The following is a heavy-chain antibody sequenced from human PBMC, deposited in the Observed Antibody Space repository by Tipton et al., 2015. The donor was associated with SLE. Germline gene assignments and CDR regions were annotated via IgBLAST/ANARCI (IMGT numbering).Heavy chain of an antibody. Sequence: TLSLTCSVSGVSINNGYYYWSWIRQYPGRGLEWIGSIFYSGITYYNPSLKSRVVISVDTSENEVSLKLTSVTGADTALYYCASGSLVLPTVAGDVDAFDIWGQGTAVIVSS. CDR2: IFYSGIT. D-gene: IGHD4-23*01. V-gene: IGHV4-31*03. CDR1: GVSINNGYYY. J-gene: IGHJ3*02. CDR3: ASGSLVLPTVAGDVDAFDI.